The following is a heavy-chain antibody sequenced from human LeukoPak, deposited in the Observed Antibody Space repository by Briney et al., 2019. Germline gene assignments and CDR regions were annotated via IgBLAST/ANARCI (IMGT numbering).Heavy chain of an antibody. V-gene: IGHV1-8*03. Sequence: ASVKVSCKASGYTFTNYDINWVRQATGQGLEWMGYMNPNSGNTGYAQKFQDRVTITSDISISTAYMELSSLRSDDTAVYYCARAGLDYWGQGTLVTVSS. CDR1: GYTFTNYD. D-gene: IGHD3-10*01. CDR2: MNPNSGNT. J-gene: IGHJ4*02. CDR3: ARAGLDY.